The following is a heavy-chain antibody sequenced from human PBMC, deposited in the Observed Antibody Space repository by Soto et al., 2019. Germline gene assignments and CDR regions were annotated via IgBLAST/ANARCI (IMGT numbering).Heavy chain of an antibody. CDR2: VYPGDSDT. Sequence: GESLKISCKASGYSLTSYWIGWVRQRPGKGLEWMGIVYPGDSDTRYNPSFRGQVTISVDRSTTTAYLQWSSLKASDTAMYYCTRHGGAHYDSSGYHYALDYWGQGTPVTVSS. CDR3: TRHGGAHYDSSGYHYALDY. D-gene: IGHD3-22*01. CDR1: GYSLTSYW. J-gene: IGHJ4*02. V-gene: IGHV5-51*01.